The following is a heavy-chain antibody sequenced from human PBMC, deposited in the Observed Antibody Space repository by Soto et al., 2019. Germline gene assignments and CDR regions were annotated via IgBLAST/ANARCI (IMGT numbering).Heavy chain of an antibody. CDR1: GGTFSSYA. J-gene: IGHJ3*02. V-gene: IGHV1-69*13. Sequence: SVKVSCKASGGTFSSYAISWVRQAPGQGLEWMGGIIPIFGTANYAQKFQGRVTITADESTSTAYMELSSLRSEDTAVYYCAREGRRDYVWGSYRWGAFDIWGQGTMVTVSS. D-gene: IGHD3-16*02. CDR3: AREGRRDYVWGSYRWGAFDI. CDR2: IIPIFGTA.